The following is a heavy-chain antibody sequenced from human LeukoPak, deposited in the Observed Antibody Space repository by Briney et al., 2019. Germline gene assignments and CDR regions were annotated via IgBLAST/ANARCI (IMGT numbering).Heavy chain of an antibody. Sequence: KPSETLSLTCTVSGGSISSSSYYWGWIRQPPGKGLEWIGSIYYSGSTYYNPSLKSRVTISVDTSKNQFSLKLSSVTAADTAVYYCAREVVEVSVGATGWFDPWGQGTLVTVSS. V-gene: IGHV4-39*07. J-gene: IGHJ5*02. D-gene: IGHD1-26*01. CDR1: GGSISSSSYY. CDR2: IYYSGST. CDR3: AREVVEVSVGATGWFDP.